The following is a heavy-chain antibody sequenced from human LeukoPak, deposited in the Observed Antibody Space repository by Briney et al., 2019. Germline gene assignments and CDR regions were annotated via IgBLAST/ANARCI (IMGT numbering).Heavy chain of an antibody. CDR3: ARGVGSSLSLNPYYMDA. V-gene: IGHV5-51*01. CDR2: IYPGDSDT. Sequence: GESLKISCKGSGFTFTSYWIGWVRQMPGKGLEWMGIIYPGDSDTRYSPSFQGQVTISADTSINTAYLQWNSLRASDTAIYYCARGVGSSLSLNPYYMDAWGKGTTVTVSS. J-gene: IGHJ6*03. D-gene: IGHD1-14*01. CDR1: GFTFTSYW.